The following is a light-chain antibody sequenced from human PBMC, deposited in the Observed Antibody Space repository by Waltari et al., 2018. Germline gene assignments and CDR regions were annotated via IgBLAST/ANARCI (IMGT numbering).Light chain of an antibody. Sequence: QSALTQPPSASGSPGQSVTISCTGTSGDIGPYNSVSWYQQHPGRAPKLMIYEVTKRPSGVPDRFSGSRSGNTASLTVSGLQTEDEADYFCSSYADSNVLFGGGTKLTVL. V-gene: IGLV2-8*01. CDR1: SGDIGPYNS. J-gene: IGLJ2*01. CDR3: SSYADSNVL. CDR2: EVT.